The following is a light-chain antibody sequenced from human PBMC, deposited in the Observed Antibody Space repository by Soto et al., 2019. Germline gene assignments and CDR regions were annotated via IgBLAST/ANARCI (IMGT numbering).Light chain of an antibody. Sequence: EIVLTQSPATLSLSPGERATLSCRASQSVRSYLDWYQQKPGQAPRLLIYDASNRATGIPARFSGSGSGTDFTHTISSLEPAEVACYYGQQRSNWSPITFGQGPRLEI. CDR2: DAS. V-gene: IGKV3-11*01. CDR3: QQRSNWSPIT. CDR1: QSVRSY. J-gene: IGKJ5*01.